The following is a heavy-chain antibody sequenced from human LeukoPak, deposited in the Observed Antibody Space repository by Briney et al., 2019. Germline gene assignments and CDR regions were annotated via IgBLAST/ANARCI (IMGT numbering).Heavy chain of an antibody. D-gene: IGHD3-22*01. V-gene: IGHV1-69*05. CDR1: GGTFSSYA. Sequence: SVKVSCKASGGTFSSYAISWVRQAPGQGLEWMGRIIPICGTANYAQKFQGRVTITTDESTSTAYMELSSLRSEDTAVYYCARTYYYDSSGYYPFDYWGQGTLVTVSS. J-gene: IGHJ4*02. CDR3: ARTYYYDSSGYYPFDY. CDR2: IIPICGTA.